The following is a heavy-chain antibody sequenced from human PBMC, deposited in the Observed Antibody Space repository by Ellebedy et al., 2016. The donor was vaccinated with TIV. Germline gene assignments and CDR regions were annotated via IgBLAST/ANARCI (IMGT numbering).Heavy chain of an antibody. Sequence: SETLSLXXIVSAGYVATSSSHYWVWIRQPPGKGLEWIGSIYYNGNTFSNPSLKGRVTISVDTSRKDVSLNLSSVTAADTAVYYCVRDLLFSGSRTVLDWGQGTLVAVSS. CDR2: IYYNGNT. CDR3: VRDLLFSGSRTVLD. V-gene: IGHV4-39*07. J-gene: IGHJ4*02. D-gene: IGHD3-10*01. CDR1: AGYVATSSSHY.